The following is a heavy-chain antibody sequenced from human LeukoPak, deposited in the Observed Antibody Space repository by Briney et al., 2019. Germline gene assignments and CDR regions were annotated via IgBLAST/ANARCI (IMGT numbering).Heavy chain of an antibody. Sequence: SETLSLTCTISGGSIGNNYWSWIRQPPGEGLQWLGYIYYTGITTYSPSLKGRLTISVDTSQNQFSLKLSSVTAADTAVYYCAREMVRGVIVHWGQGTLVTVSS. CDR1: GGSIGNNY. CDR2: IYYTGIT. CDR3: AREMVRGVIVH. V-gene: IGHV4-59*12. J-gene: IGHJ4*02. D-gene: IGHD3-10*01.